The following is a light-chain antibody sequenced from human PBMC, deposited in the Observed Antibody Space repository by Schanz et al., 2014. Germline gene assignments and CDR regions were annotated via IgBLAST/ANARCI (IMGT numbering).Light chain of an antibody. CDR1: SSDVGTYSF. J-gene: IGLJ3*02. Sequence: QSALTQPASVSGSPGQSITISCTGTSSDVGTYSFISWYQHHPGKAPKLMIYEDTKRPSGVSSRFSGSKSGNTASLTISGLQAEDEADYYCCSYAGSYTWVFGGGTKLTVL. CDR3: CSYAGSYTWV. V-gene: IGLV2-23*01. CDR2: EDT.